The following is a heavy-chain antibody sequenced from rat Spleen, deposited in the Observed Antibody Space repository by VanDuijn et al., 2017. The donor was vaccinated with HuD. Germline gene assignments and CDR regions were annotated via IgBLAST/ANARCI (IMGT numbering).Heavy chain of an antibody. J-gene: IGHJ2*01. CDR1: GFIFSDFG. CDR2: ISPNGGST. V-gene: IGHV5-19*01. CDR3: ATHYGFDY. Sequence: EVQLVESGGGLVQPGRSLKLSCTASGFIFSDFGMHWIRQAPTKGLEWVASISPNGGSTYYRDSVKGRFTISRDNAKSTLYLQMDSLRSDDTATYYCATHYGFDYWGQGVMVTVSS. D-gene: IGHD1-11*01.